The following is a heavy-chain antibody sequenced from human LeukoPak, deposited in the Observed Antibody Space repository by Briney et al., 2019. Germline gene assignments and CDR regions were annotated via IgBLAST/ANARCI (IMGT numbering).Heavy chain of an antibody. D-gene: IGHD2-2*01. V-gene: IGHV1-3*01. CDR1: GYTFTSYA. Sequence: ASVKVSCKASGYTFTSYAMHWVRQAPGQRLEWMGWTNAGNGNTKYSQKFQGRVTITRDTSASTAYMELSSLRSEDTAVYYCARVPATRGDNWFDPWGQGTLVTVSS. J-gene: IGHJ5*02. CDR2: TNAGNGNT. CDR3: ARVPATRGDNWFDP.